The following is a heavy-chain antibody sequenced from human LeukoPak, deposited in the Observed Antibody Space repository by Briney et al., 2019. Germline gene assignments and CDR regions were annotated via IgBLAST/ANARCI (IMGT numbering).Heavy chain of an antibody. CDR1: GFTFGSYS. D-gene: IGHD3-22*01. Sequence: GGSLRLSCAASGFTFGSYSMNWVRQAPGKGLEWVSSISSSSSYIYYADSVKGRFTISRDNAKNSLYLQMNSLRAEDTAVYYCARVKYYYDSSGYTNWFDPWGQGTLVTVSS. V-gene: IGHV3-21*01. CDR2: ISSSSSYI. J-gene: IGHJ5*02. CDR3: ARVKYYYDSSGYTNWFDP.